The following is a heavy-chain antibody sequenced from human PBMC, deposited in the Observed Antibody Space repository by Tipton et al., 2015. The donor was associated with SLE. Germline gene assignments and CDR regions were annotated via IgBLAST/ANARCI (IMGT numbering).Heavy chain of an antibody. J-gene: IGHJ3*02. CDR1: GGYISSSSYY. V-gene: IGHV4-61*02. D-gene: IGHD3-10*01. Sequence: TLSLTCTVSGGYISSSSYYWGWIRQPAGKGLEWVGRVYTSGTTHDNPSLKGRVTVSVDTSKNQFSLKLSSVTAADTAVYYCARAGSQPWGSGAFDIWGQGTMVTVSS. CDR2: VYTSGTT. CDR3: ARAGSQPWGSGAFDI.